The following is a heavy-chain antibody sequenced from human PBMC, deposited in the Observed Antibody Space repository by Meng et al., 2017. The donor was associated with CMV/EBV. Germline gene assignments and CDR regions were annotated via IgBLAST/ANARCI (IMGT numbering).Heavy chain of an antibody. Sequence: QGQVGEAGGGVVPPGVSLRLACAASGFTFSSYGMHWVRQAPGKGLEWVEFIRYDGSNKYYADSVKGRFTISRDNSKNTLYLQMNSLRAEDTAVYYCAKIPAARFDYWGQGTLVTVSS. CDR2: IRYDGSNK. CDR1: GFTFSSYG. D-gene: IGHD2-2*01. V-gene: IGHV3-30*02. CDR3: AKIPAARFDY. J-gene: IGHJ4*02.